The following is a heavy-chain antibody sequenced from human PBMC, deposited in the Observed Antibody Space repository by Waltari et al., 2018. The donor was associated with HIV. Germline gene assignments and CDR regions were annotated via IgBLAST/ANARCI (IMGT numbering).Heavy chain of an antibody. D-gene: IGHD3-10*01. CDR2: IYRTGTT. CDR3: ARRTFHTSGSYVYWYFDL. V-gene: IGHV4-38-2*02. Sequence: QVRLQESGPGLVKPSETLSLTCSVSGSSISSRYYWGWIRQAPGKGLEWIGSIYRTGTTADNPSLKSRVSVSLKMSNNQFSVKWSSVTAADTAVYYGARRTFHTSGSYVYWYFDLWGRGTLVAVSS. J-gene: IGHJ2*01. CDR1: GSSISSRYY.